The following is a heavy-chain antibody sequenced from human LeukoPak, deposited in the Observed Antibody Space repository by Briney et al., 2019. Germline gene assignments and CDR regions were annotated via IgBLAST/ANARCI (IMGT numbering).Heavy chain of an antibody. CDR2: IHYDGSNK. CDR3: ARVSMEGDY. V-gene: IGHV3-30*02. J-gene: IGHJ4*02. CDR1: GFTFSSFG. D-gene: IGHD2-21*01. Sequence: GGSLRLSCAASGFTFSSFGMHWVRQAPGKGLDWVAFIHYDGSNKYYADSVKGRFTISRDNSKNTLYLQMNSLRAEDTAVYYCARVSMEGDYWGQGTLVTVSS.